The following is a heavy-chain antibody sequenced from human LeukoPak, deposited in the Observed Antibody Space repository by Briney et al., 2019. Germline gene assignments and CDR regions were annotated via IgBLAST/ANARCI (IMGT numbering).Heavy chain of an antibody. CDR2: INPNSGGT. CDR3: ARLQATVTIYAYFDY. J-gene: IGHJ4*01. V-gene: IGHV1-2*02. CDR1: GYTFTGYY. D-gene: IGHD4-17*01. Sequence: GASVKVSCKASGYTFTGYYMHWVRQAPGQGLEWMGWINPNSGGTNYAQKFQGRVTMTRDTSISTAYMELSRLRSDDTAVYYCARLQATVTIYAYFDYWGQGTLVTVSS.